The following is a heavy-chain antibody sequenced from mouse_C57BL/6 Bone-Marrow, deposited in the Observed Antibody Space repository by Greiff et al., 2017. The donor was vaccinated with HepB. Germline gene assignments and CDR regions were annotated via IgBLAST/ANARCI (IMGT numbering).Heavy chain of an antibody. CDR2: IYPRSGNT. J-gene: IGHJ4*01. Sequence: QVQLKQSGAELARPGASVKLSCKASGYTFTSYGISWVKQRTGQGLEWIGEIYPRSGNTYYDEKFKGKATLTADKSSSTAYMELRSLTSEDSAVYFCARKLRLPSYYAMDYWGQGTSVTVSS. CDR3: ARKLRLPSYYAMDY. D-gene: IGHD3-2*02. V-gene: IGHV1-81*01. CDR1: GYTFTSYG.